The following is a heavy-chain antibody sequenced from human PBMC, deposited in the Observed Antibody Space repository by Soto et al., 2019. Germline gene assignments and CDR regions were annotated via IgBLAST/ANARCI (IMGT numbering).Heavy chain of an antibody. V-gene: IGHV4-31*03. D-gene: IGHD2-15*01. CDR2: IYYSGNT. CDR3: ARAKEYCGSGSCYRSLDS. CDR1: GGSLSSDSYY. J-gene: IGHJ4*02. Sequence: QVQLQEAGPGLVKPSQTLSLTCSVSGGSLSSDSYYWTWVRQHPGEGLEWIGCIYYSGNTYSNPSLRSRVTISLDTSKNQFSLKLTSVTAADTAVYYCARAKEYCGSGSCYRSLDSWGQGTLVTVSS.